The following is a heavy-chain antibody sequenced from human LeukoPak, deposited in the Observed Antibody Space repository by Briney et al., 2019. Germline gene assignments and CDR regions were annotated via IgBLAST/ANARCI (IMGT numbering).Heavy chain of an antibody. D-gene: IGHD3-22*01. Sequence: PSETLSLTCTVSGGSISSGAYFWTWIRQHPGKGLEWIGYIYYSGSTYYNPSLKSRVTISADTSNNQFSLKPSSVTAADTAVYYCARGAYYDSSAYGYWGQGTLVTVSS. CDR3: ARGAYYDSSAYGY. CDR2: IYYSGST. J-gene: IGHJ4*02. V-gene: IGHV4-31*03. CDR1: GGSISSGAYF.